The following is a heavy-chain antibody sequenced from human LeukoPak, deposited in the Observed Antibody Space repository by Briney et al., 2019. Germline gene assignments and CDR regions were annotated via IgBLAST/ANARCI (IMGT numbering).Heavy chain of an antibody. D-gene: IGHD3-10*01. J-gene: IGHJ4*02. CDR3: ARDRYYYGSKSRLDY. V-gene: IGHV1-69*13. CDR1: GYTFTSYA. CDR2: IIPIFGTP. Sequence: GASVKVSCKASGYTFTSYAINWVRQAPGQGLEWMGGIIPIFGTPNYAQKFQGRVTITADDSTSTAYMELSSLRSEDTAVYYCARDRYYYGSKSRLDYWGQGTLVTVSS.